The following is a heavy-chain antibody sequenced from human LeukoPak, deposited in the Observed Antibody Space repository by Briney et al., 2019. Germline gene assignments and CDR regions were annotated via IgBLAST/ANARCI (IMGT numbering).Heavy chain of an antibody. CDR3: AIDNEEAAFDI. D-gene: IGHD2-8*01. J-gene: IGHJ3*02. V-gene: IGHV1-2*02. CDR2: INSNSGGS. CDR1: GYTFTDYY. Sequence: ASVKVSCKASGYTFTDYYIHWVRQAPGQGLEWMGWINSNSGGSNYAQKFQGRVTMTRDTSISAAYMELSSLRSDDTAVYFCAIDNEEAAFDIWGQGTLVTVSS.